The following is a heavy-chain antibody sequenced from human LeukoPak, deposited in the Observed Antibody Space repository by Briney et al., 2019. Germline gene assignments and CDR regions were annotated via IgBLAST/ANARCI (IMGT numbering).Heavy chain of an antibody. CDR3: ASRITIFGVVMGGFDY. J-gene: IGHJ4*02. CDR1: EFTFSSYN. CDR2: ISSSSAYI. Sequence: GGSLRLSCAASEFTFSSYNMNWVRQAPGKGLEWVSSISSSSAYIYYADSVKGRFTISRDNSKNTLYLQMNSLRAEDTAVYYCASRITIFGVVMGGFDYWGQGTLVTVSS. D-gene: IGHD3-3*01. V-gene: IGHV3-21*04.